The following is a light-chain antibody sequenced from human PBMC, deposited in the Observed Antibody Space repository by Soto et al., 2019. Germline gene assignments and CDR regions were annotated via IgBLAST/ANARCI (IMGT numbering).Light chain of an antibody. J-gene: IGLJ2*01. Sequence: QSALTQPRSVSGSPGQSVTVSCTGTSSDVGTYDFVSWYQQYPGKAPKLIIYDVTKRPSGVPDRFSGSKSDTSASLAITGLQAEDEADYYCQSYDSSLSGVVFGGGTKVTVL. V-gene: IGLV2-11*01. CDR1: SSDVGTYDF. CDR3: QSYDSSLSGVV. CDR2: DVT.